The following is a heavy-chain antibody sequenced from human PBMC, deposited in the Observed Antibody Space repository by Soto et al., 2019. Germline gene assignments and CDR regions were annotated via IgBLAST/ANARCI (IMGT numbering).Heavy chain of an antibody. CDR1: GYTFTGYY. Sequence: QVQLVQSGAEVKKPGASVKVSCKASGYTFTGYYMHWVRQAPGQGLEWMGWINPNSGGTNDAQKFQGWVTMTRDTSIRTAYMELSRLRYDDTAGYYCARGGGGFLEWLLDYYCYGMDVWGQGTTVTVSS. V-gene: IGHV1-2*04. CDR3: ARGGGGFLEWLLDYYCYGMDV. J-gene: IGHJ6*02. CDR2: INPNSGGT. D-gene: IGHD3-3*01.